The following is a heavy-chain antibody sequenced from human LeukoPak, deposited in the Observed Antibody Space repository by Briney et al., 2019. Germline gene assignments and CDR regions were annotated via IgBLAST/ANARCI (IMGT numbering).Heavy chain of an antibody. CDR2: IYSGGST. J-gene: IGHJ4*02. CDR1: GFTFSSYS. CDR3: ARGDGYNLPFDY. D-gene: IGHD5-24*01. Sequence: GGSLRLSCAASGFTFSSYSMNWVRQAPGKGLEWVSVIYSGGSTYYADSVKGRFTISRDNSKNTLYLQMNSLRAEDTAVYYCARGDGYNLPFDYWGQGTLVTVSS. V-gene: IGHV3-66*01.